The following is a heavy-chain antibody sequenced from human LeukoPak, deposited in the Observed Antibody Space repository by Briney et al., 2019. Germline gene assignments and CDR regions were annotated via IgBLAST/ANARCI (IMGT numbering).Heavy chain of an antibody. D-gene: IGHD4-17*01. CDR1: GGSFSGYY. J-gene: IGHJ6*03. Sequence: SETLSLTCAVYGGSFSGYYWSWIRQPAGKGLEWIGRIYTSGSTNYNPSLKSRVTMSVDTSKNQFSLKLSSVTAADTAVYYCARVAAVTRPYYYYYMDVWGKGTTVTISS. V-gene: IGHV4-59*10. CDR2: IYTSGST. CDR3: ARVAAVTRPYYYYYMDV.